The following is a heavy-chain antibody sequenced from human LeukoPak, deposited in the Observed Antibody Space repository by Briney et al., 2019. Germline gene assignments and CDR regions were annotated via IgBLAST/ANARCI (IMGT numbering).Heavy chain of an antibody. D-gene: IGHD6-6*01. CDR3: ARGGAARLHFQN. Sequence: SETLSLTCTVSGGSISTYYWNWIRQPPGKGLEWIGYIYHSGSTNYNPSLQSRVTISVDTSKNQFSLNLSSVTAADTAVYYCARGGAARLHFQNWGQGTLVTVSS. CDR2: IYHSGST. CDR1: GGSISTYY. V-gene: IGHV4-59*01. J-gene: IGHJ1*01.